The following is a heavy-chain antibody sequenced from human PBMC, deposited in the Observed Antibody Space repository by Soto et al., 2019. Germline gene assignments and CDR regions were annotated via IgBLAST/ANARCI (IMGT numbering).Heavy chain of an antibody. J-gene: IGHJ6*01. D-gene: IGHD3-10*01. Sequence: EVQLVESGGGLVQPGGSLRLSCVASGIPVSSNYMTWVRQAPGKGLEWVSVLHSGGDTYYANSVKGRFTISRHDSTNTLFLQMNSLTTEDTAVYYCARDGPYYYASRMDVW. V-gene: IGHV3-53*04. CDR1: GIPVSSNY. CDR3: ARDGPYYYASRMDV. CDR2: LHSGGDT.